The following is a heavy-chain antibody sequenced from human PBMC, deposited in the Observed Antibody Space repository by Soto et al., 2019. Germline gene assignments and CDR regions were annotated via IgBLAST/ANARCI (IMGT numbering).Heavy chain of an antibody. D-gene: IGHD3-3*01. CDR2: IWYDGSNK. Sequence: PGGSLRLSCAASGFTFSSYGMHWVRQAPGKGLEWVAVIWYDGSNKYYADSVKGRFTISRDNSKNTPYLQMNSLRAEDTAVYYCARDVSRFLEWLSTPYFDYWGQGTLVTVSS. J-gene: IGHJ4*02. CDR3: ARDVSRFLEWLSTPYFDY. V-gene: IGHV3-33*01. CDR1: GFTFSSYG.